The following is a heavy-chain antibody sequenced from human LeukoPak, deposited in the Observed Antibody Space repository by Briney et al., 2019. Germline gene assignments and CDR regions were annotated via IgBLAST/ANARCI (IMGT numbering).Heavy chain of an antibody. CDR2: IYSDGRT. J-gene: IGHJ4*02. CDR1: GFTVSSHY. V-gene: IGHV3-66*01. Sequence: GGSLRLSCAASGFTVSSHYLSWVRQAPGKGLEWVSVIYSDGRTFHADSVKGRLTISRDNSENTLYLQMNSLRAEDTAVYYCATIVPDVVATLTFDYWGQGTLVTVSS. D-gene: IGHD2-15*01. CDR3: ATIVPDVVATLTFDY.